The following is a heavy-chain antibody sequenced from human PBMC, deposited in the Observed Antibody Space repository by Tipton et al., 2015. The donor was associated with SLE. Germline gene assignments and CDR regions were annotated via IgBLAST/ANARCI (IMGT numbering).Heavy chain of an antibody. Sequence: SLRLSCAASGFTFSSYAMHWVRQAPGKGLEWVAVISYDGSNKYYADSVKGRFTISRDNTRNSLYLQMNNLRAEDTAVYYCAVGGHVDYCGQGTLVTVSS. D-gene: IGHD1-26*01. J-gene: IGHJ4*02. CDR2: ISYDGSNK. CDR1: GFTFSSYA. CDR3: AVGGHVDY. V-gene: IGHV3-30*04.